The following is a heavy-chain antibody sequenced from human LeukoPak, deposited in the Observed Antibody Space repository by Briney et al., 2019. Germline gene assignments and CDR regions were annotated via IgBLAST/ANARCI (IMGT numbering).Heavy chain of an antibody. CDR3: ATHGTVTTFYYYYYMDV. CDR1: GFTFSSYA. V-gene: IGHV3-23*01. Sequence: GGSLRLSCAASGFTFSSYAMSWVRQAPGKGLKWVSAISGSGGSTYYADSVKGRFTISRDNSKNTLYLQMNSLRAEDTAVYYCATHGTVTTFYYYYYMDVWGKGTTVTVSS. D-gene: IGHD4-17*01. J-gene: IGHJ6*03. CDR2: ISGSGGST.